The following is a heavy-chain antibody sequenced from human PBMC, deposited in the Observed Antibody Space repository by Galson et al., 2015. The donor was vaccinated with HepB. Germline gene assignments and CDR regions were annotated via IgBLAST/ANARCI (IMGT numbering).Heavy chain of an antibody. J-gene: IGHJ3*02. V-gene: IGHV3-9*01. CDR1: GFIFTNYN. CDR2: ISTTSGSI. CDR3: AKDRAAGWLQPYDAFDI. D-gene: IGHD5-24*01. Sequence: SLRLSCAGSGFIFTNYNMNWVRQAPGKGLEWVASISTTSGSIGYADSVKGRFTISRDNAKNSLYLQMNSLRAEDTALYYCAKDRAAGWLQPYDAFDIWGQGTMVTVSS.